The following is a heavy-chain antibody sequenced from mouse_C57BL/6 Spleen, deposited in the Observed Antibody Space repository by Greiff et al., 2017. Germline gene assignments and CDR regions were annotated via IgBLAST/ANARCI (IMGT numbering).Heavy chain of an antibody. Sequence: VHVKQSGPELVKPGASVKISCKASGYSFTGYYMNWVKQSPEKSLEWIGEINPSTGGTTYNQKFKAKATLTVDKSSSTAYMQLKSLTSEDSAVYYCARYYGYDGGYAMDYWGQGTSVTVSS. CDR1: GYSFTGYY. CDR3: ARYYGYDGGYAMDY. CDR2: INPSTGGT. D-gene: IGHD2-2*01. V-gene: IGHV1-42*01. J-gene: IGHJ4*01.